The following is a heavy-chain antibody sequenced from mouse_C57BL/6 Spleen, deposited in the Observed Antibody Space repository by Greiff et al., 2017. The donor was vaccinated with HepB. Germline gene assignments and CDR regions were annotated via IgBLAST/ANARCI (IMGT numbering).Heavy chain of an antibody. V-gene: IGHV1-42*01. CDR2: INPSTGGN. CDR1: GYSFTGYY. J-gene: IGHJ2*01. Sequence: EVQRVESGPELVKPGASVKISCKASGYSFTGYYMNWVKQSPEKSLEWIGEINPSTGGNTYNQKFKAKATLTVDKSSSTAYMQLKSLTSEDSAVYYCARGSWDAFLDYWGQGTTLTVSS. D-gene: IGHD4-1*01. CDR3: ARGSWDAFLDY.